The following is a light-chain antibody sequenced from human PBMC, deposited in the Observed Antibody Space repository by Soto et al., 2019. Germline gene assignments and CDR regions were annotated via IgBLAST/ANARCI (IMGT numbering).Light chain of an antibody. J-gene: IGKJ3*01. CDR2: AAS. CDR1: QGISSY. V-gene: IGKV1-8*01. Sequence: AIRMTQSPSSFSASTGDRVTITCRASQGISSYLAWYQQKPGKAPKLLIYAASTLQSGVPSRFTGSRSGTDFTPTISCLQSEDFATYYFQQYYSYPLTVGPGTKVDIK. CDR3: QQYYSYPLT.